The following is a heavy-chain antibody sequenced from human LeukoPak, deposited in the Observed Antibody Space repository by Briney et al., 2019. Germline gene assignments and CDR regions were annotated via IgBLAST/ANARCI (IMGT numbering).Heavy chain of an antibody. V-gene: IGHV4-39*07. D-gene: IGHD1-26*01. CDR3: ARIIRDNGGSYHDAFEI. CDR2: SGST. CDR1: GGSISSSSYY. Sequence: SETLSLTCTVSGGSISSSSYYWGWIRQPPGKGLEWIGSGSTYYNPSLKSRVTISVDTSKNQFSLKLSSVTAADTAIYYCARIIRDNGGSYHDAFEIWGRGTMVTVSS. J-gene: IGHJ3*02.